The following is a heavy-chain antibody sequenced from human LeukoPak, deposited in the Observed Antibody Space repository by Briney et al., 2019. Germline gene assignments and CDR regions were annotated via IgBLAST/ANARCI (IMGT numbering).Heavy chain of an antibody. CDR3: TRAGERPIRYFDC. D-gene: IGHD3-9*01. Sequence: GASVKVSCKASGYTFTSYDINWVRQATGQGLEWMGWMNPNSGNTGYAQKFQGRVTMTRNTSISTAYMELSSLRSEDTALYFCTRAGERPIRYFDCWGQGTLVTVSS. CDR2: MNPNSGNT. CDR1: GYTFTSYD. J-gene: IGHJ4*02. V-gene: IGHV1-8*01.